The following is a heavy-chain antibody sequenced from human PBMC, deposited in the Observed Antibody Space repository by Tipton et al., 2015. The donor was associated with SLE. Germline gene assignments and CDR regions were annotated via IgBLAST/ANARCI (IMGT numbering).Heavy chain of an antibody. CDR2: ISHSGST. J-gene: IGHJ4*02. D-gene: IGHD5-18*01. Sequence: TLSLTCAVYGGSFSGYCWSWIRQPPGKGLEWIGEISHSGSTDYNPSLKSRVTISIDTSKNQFSLKLTSVTAADAAVYYCARAGLWLTFFDYCGQGPLVTVSS. CDR3: ARAGLWLTFFDY. V-gene: IGHV4-34*01. CDR1: GGSFSGYC.